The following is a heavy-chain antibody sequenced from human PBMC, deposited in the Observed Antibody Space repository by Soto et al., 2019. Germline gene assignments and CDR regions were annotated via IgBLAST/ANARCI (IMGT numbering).Heavy chain of an antibody. V-gene: IGHV4-30-4*01. J-gene: IGHJ6*02. CDR3: ALTGNQEDYYYYYGMDV. CDR2: IYYSGST. D-gene: IGHD1-20*01. CDR1: GGSISSGDYY. Sequence: SETLSLTCTLSGGSISSGDYYWSWIRQPPGKGLEWTGYIYYSGSTYYNPSLKSRVTISVDTSKNQFSLKLSSVTAADTAVYYCALTGNQEDYYYYYGMDVWGQGTTVTVSS.